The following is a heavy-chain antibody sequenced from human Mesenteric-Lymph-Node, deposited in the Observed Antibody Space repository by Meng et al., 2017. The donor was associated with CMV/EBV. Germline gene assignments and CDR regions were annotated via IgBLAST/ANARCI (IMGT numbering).Heavy chain of an antibody. CDR3: ARRRGLRIQLWFTD. CDR1: GGSISNSDYY. D-gene: IGHD5-18*01. Sequence: GSLRLSCTVSGGSISNSDYYWGWIRQPPGKGLEWIGNIYYSGSTYYNPSLKSRVTISVDTSKNQFSLKLSSVTAADTAVYYCARRRGLRIQLWFTDWGQGTLVTVS. CDR2: IYYSGST. J-gene: IGHJ4*02. V-gene: IGHV4-39*01.